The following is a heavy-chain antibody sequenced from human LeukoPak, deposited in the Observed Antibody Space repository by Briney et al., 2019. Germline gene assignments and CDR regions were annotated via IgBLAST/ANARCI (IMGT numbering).Heavy chain of an antibody. Sequence: PGGSLRLSCAASGFTFSSYSMNWVRQAPGKGLEWVSSISSSSSYIYYADSVKGRFTISRDNAKNSLYLQMNSLRAEDTAVYYCASTSIAAAGTLVRWFDPWGQGTLVTVSS. CDR3: ASTSIAAAGTLVRWFDP. D-gene: IGHD6-13*01. CDR2: ISSSSSYI. V-gene: IGHV3-21*01. CDR1: GFTFSSYS. J-gene: IGHJ5*02.